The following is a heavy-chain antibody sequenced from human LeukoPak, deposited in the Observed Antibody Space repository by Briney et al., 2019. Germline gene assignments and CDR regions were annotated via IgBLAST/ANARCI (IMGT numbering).Heavy chain of an antibody. V-gene: IGHV3-21*04. Sequence: PGGSLRLSCAASGFTFSSYSMNWVRQAPGKGLEWVSSISSSSSYIYYADSVKGRFTISRDNAKNSLYLQMNSLRAEDTALYYCAKWRAVAGFLWFDPWGQGTLVTVSS. D-gene: IGHD6-19*01. CDR3: AKWRAVAGFLWFDP. J-gene: IGHJ5*02. CDR2: ISSSSSYI. CDR1: GFTFSSYS.